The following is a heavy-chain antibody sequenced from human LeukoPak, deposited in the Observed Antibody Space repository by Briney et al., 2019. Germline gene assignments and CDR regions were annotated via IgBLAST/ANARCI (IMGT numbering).Heavy chain of an antibody. J-gene: IGHJ5*02. V-gene: IGHV4-39*01. D-gene: IGHD6-13*01. CDR1: GGSISSSSYY. CDR2: IYYSGST. CDR3: ARHETSIAAADDP. Sequence: SETLSLTCTVSGGSISSSSYYWGWIRQPPGKGLEWIGSIYYSGSTYYNPSLKSRVTISVDMSKNQFSLKLSSVTAADTAVYYCARHETSIAAADDPWGQGTLVTVSS.